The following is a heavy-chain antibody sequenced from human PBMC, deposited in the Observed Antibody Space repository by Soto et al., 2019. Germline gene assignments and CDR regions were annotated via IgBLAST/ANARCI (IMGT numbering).Heavy chain of an antibody. CDR1: GYIFTNYG. D-gene: IGHD3-3*01. V-gene: IGHV1-18*01. CDR2: ISPFNGNT. CDR3: AGDPKRGLWSGYPLSTYYYGLDV. J-gene: IGHJ6*02. Sequence: GASVKVSCKASGYIFTNYGITWVRQAPGQGFEWMGWISPFNGNTNYAQKFQGRVIMTSDRSTTTVYMELRSLTSDDTAQYYCAGDPKRGLWSGYPLSTYYYGLDVWG.